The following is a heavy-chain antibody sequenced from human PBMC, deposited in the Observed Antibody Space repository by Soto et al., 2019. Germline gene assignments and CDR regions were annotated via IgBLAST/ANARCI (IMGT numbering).Heavy chain of an antibody. Sequence: QVQLVQSGAEVKKPGASVKVSCKASGYTFISYGISWVRQAPGQGLEWMGWISGYNGNTKYAQKLQGRVTMTTDTPTSTAYMELRSLRSDATAVYYWARDLGAPIVDYRGQGTLVTVSS. D-gene: IGHD1-26*01. CDR1: GYTFISYG. J-gene: IGHJ4*02. CDR3: ARDLGAPIVDY. CDR2: ISGYNGNT. V-gene: IGHV1-18*01.